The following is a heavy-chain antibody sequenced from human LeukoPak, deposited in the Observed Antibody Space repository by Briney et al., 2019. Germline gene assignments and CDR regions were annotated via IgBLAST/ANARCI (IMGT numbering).Heavy chain of an antibody. J-gene: IGHJ3*02. D-gene: IGHD3-22*01. V-gene: IGHV4-39*01. CDR2: IYYSGTT. CDR1: GGSIISSTYY. CDR3: ARHSRGYYDSTGCYYGSHAFDI. Sequence: PSETLSLTCTVSGGSIISSTYYWGWIRQPPGKGLEWIGSIYYSGTTYYNPSLKSRVTISVDTSRNQFSLKLSSVTAADTAVFHCARHSRGYYDSTGCYYGSHAFDIWGQGTMVTVSS.